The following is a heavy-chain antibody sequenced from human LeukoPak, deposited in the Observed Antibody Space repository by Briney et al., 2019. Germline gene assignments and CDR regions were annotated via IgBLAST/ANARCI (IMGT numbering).Heavy chain of an antibody. CDR1: GYSISSGYY. J-gene: IGHJ6*03. V-gene: IGHV4-38-2*02. D-gene: IGHD3-3*01. CDR3: ARGSRLGPSRGIFGVVSNRYYYYYMDV. CDR2: IYHGGST. Sequence: PSETLSLTCTVSGYSISSGYYWGWIRQPPGKGLEWIGSIYHGGSTYYNPSLKSRVTISVDTSKNQFSLKLSSVTAADTAVYYCARGSRLGPSRGIFGVVSNRYYYYYMDVWGKGTTVTVSS.